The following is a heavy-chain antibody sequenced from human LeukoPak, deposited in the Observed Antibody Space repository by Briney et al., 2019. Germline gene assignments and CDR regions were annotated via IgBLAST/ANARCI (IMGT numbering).Heavy chain of an antibody. CDR2: IYYSGST. CDR1: GGSISSYY. Sequence: SETLSLTCTVSGGSISSYYWSWIRQPPGKGLEWIGYIYYSGSTNYNPSLKSRVTISVDTSKNQFSLKLGSVTAADTAVYYCARRVPVAGPYWYFDLWGRGTLVTVSS. D-gene: IGHD6-19*01. J-gene: IGHJ2*01. CDR3: ARRVPVAGPYWYFDL. V-gene: IGHV4-59*08.